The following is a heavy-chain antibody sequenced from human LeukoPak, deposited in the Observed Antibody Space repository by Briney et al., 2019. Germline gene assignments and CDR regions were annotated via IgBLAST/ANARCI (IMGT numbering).Heavy chain of an antibody. V-gene: IGHV3-30*18. CDR3: AKDLGYTDH. Sequence: GGSLRLSCTASGFSFSRYGLHWVRQAPGKGLECVAVISYDGDKYYTDSVKGRFTISGANSKNTMYLQMNSVRAEDTAVDYCAKDLGYTDHWGQGPLVSVSS. CDR2: ISYDGDK. CDR1: GFSFSRYG. J-gene: IGHJ4*02. D-gene: IGHD5-18*01.